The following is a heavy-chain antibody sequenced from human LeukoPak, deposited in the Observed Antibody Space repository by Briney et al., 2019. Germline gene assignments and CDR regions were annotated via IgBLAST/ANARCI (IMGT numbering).Heavy chain of an antibody. D-gene: IGHD1-26*01. CDR3: ARDWDAMNNCFDP. CDR1: GYTFTNYG. CDR2: ISTNSDIR. J-gene: IGHJ5*02. V-gene: IGHV1-18*01. Sequence: ASVKVSCKASGYTFTNYGISWVRQAPGQGLEWMGWISTNSDIRTYAQTLQGRFTMTTDTATTTAYMELNNLTFDDTAVYYCARDWDAMNNCFDPWGQGTPVTVSA.